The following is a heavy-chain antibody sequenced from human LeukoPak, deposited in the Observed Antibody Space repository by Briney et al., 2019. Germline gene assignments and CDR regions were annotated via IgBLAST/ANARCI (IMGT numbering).Heavy chain of an antibody. J-gene: IGHJ6*03. D-gene: IGHD3-3*01. CDR3: ARQGIFGVVTLYYYMDV. Sequence: GASGKVYCKASGGTFSSYAISGVRQAPGQGLEWVGGGIPIFGTANYAQQFQRRVTITADKSTSTAYMELSSLRSEDTAVYYCARQGIFGVVTLYYYMDVWGKGTTVTVSS. CDR1: GGTFSSYA. CDR2: GIPIFGTA. V-gene: IGHV1-69*06.